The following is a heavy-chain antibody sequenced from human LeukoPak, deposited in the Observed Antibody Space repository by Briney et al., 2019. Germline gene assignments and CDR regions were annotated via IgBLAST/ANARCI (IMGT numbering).Heavy chain of an antibody. D-gene: IGHD3-10*01. J-gene: IGHJ4*02. CDR3: AKGSSGTLGYFDY. CDR2: ISDDETYK. V-gene: IGHV3-30-3*01. CDR1: GFTFNSYS. Sequence: GGSLRLSCAASGFTFNSYSMHWVRQAPGKGLEWVTAISDDETYKFYADSVKGRFTISRDNSKNTLYLQMNSLSAEDTAVYYCAKGSSGTLGYFDYWGQGTLVTVSS.